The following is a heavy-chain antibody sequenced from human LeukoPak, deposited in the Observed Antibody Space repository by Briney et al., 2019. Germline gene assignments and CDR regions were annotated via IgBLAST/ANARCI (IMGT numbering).Heavy chain of an antibody. D-gene: IGHD6-19*01. J-gene: IGHJ4*02. CDR3: ARDGRSGWNFDY. Sequence: ASVKVSCKGSGYTFTSYAMHWVRQAPGQRLEWMGWINAGNGNTKYSQKFQGRVTITRNTSASTAYMELSSLRSEDTAVYYCARDGRSGWNFDYWGQGTLVTVSS. CDR1: GYTFTSYA. V-gene: IGHV1-3*01. CDR2: INAGNGNT.